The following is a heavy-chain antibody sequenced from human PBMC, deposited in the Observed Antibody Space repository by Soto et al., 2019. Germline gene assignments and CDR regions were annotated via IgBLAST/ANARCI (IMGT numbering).Heavy chain of an antibody. CDR2: ISGSGGST. V-gene: IGHV3-23*01. CDR1: GFTFSSYA. CDR3: AKDRRAYSSSSAYHGMDV. J-gene: IGHJ6*02. Sequence: RLSCSASGFTFSSYAMSWVRQAPGKGLEWVSAISGSGGSTHYADSVKGRFTISRDNSKNTLYLQMNSLRAEDTAVYYCAKDRRAYSSSSAYHGMDVWGQGTTVTVSS. D-gene: IGHD6-6*01.